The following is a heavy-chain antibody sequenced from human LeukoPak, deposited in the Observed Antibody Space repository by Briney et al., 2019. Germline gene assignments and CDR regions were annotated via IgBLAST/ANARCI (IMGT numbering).Heavy chain of an antibody. CDR2: IYYTGST. J-gene: IGHJ3*02. V-gene: IGHV4-59*01. D-gene: IGHD1-26*01. CDR3: ARDSGVAFDI. CDR1: GGSISSYY. Sequence: SETLSLTCTVSGGSISSYYWSWIRQPPGKGLEWIGYIYYTGSTNYNPSLKSRVTISIDTPKNQFSLKLNSVTAADTAVYHCARDSGVAFDIWGQGTMVTVSS.